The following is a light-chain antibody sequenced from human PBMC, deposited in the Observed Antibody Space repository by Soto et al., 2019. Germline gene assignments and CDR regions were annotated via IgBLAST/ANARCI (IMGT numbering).Light chain of an antibody. CDR1: QSLSYW. J-gene: IGKJ2*01. CDR2: KAS. V-gene: IGKV1-5*03. Sequence: DIQMTQSPSTLSASVGDTVTITCRASQSLSYWLAWYQQKPGQAPKLLIHKASTLESGVPSRFRGSGSGTEFTLTISSLQPDDFATFSCQQYDRFPYTFGQGTKLEIK. CDR3: QQYDRFPYT.